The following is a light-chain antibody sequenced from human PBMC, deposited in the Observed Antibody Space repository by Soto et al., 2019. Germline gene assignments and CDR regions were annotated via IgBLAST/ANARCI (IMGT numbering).Light chain of an antibody. V-gene: IGKV2-28*01. J-gene: IGKJ1*01. CDR3: MQAIQTPWT. CDR1: QSLLHSNGYNY. CDR2: LGS. Sequence: VMSQSPLSLPVIPGEPASISCRSSQSLLHSNGYNYLDWYLQKPGQSPQILIYLGSNRASGVPARFSGSGSGTEFTLKISRVEAEDVGVYYCMQAIQTPWTFGQGTKVEIK.